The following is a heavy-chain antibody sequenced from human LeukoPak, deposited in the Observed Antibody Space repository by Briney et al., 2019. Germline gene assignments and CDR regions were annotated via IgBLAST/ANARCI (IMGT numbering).Heavy chain of an antibody. D-gene: IGHD3-22*01. CDR2: ISYDGSNK. CDR3: AGEDYYDSSGPFDY. CDR1: GFTFSSYA. J-gene: IGHJ4*02. Sequence: GRSLRLSCAASGFTFSSYAMHWVRQAPGKGLEWVAVISYDGSNKYYADSVKGRFTISRDNSKNTLYLQMNSLRAEDTAVYYCAGEDYYDSSGPFDYWGQGTLVTVSS. V-gene: IGHV3-30-3*01.